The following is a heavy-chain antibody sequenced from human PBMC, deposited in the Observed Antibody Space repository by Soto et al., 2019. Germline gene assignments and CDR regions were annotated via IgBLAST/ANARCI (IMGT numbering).Heavy chain of an antibody. CDR1: GFTFSSNG. D-gene: IGHD2-8*01. V-gene: IGHV3-30*18. Sequence: GGSLRLSCAASGFTFSSNGMHWVRQAPGKGLEWVAVISYDGSNKYYADSVKGRFTISRDNSKNTLYLQMNSLRAEDTAVYYCAKDHCTNGVCSYYYYMDVWGKGTTVTVSS. CDR3: AKDHCTNGVCSYYYYMDV. CDR2: ISYDGSNK. J-gene: IGHJ6*03.